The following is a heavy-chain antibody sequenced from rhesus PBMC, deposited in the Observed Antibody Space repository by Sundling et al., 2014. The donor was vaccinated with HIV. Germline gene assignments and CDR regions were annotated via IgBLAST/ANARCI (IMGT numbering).Heavy chain of an antibody. CDR1: GGSISGYK. D-gene: IGHD2-33*01. V-gene: IGHV4-165*01. CDR2: IGGSRGST. Sequence: QVQLQESGPGLVKPSETLSLTCAVSGGSISGYKWNWIRQSSGKGLEWIGDIGGSRGSTYYNPSLKSRVTISRDTSKNHFSLILTSVTAADTAVYYCATDRGYWRTDYWGQGVLVTVSS. CDR3: ATDRGYWRTDY. J-gene: IGHJ4*01.